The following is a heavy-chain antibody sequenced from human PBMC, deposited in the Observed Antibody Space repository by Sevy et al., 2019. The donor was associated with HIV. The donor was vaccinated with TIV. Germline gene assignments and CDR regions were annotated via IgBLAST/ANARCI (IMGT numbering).Heavy chain of an antibody. CDR3: ARKCTSCSYFLYGMDV. CDR2: ISGSGATT. Sequence: GGSLRLSCAASGFTFSSYTMNWVRQAPGKGLEWVSVISGSGATTYYADSVKGRFTISRDNSKNTLYLQMNSLRAEDTAVYYCARKCTSCSYFLYGMDVWGPGTTVTVSS. J-gene: IGHJ6*02. CDR1: GFTFSSYT. D-gene: IGHD2-2*01. V-gene: IGHV3-23*01.